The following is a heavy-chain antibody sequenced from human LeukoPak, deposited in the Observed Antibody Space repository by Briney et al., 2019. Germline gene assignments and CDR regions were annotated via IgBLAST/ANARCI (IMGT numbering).Heavy chain of an antibody. CDR1: GFTFSSYW. J-gene: IGHJ6*03. Sequence: GGSLRLSCAASGFTFSSYWMSWVRQAPGKGLEWVANIKQDGSEKYYVDSVKGRFTISRDNAKKSLYLQMNSLGAEDTAVYYCAREGVGDYCYCIDVWGKGTTVTVSS. CDR2: IKQDGSEK. CDR3: AREGVGDYCYCIDV. V-gene: IGHV3-7*01. D-gene: IGHD3-10*01.